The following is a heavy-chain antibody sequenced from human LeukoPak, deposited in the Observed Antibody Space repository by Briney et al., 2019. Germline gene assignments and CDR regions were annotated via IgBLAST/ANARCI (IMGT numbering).Heavy chain of an antibody. D-gene: IGHD1-26*01. V-gene: IGHV3-15*01. CDR1: GFTFINAW. CDR3: TTDGVGVEGATYDN. CDR2: IKAKAHGGTI. Sequence: GGSLRLSCAASGFTFINAWMAWVRQAPGKGLEWVGRIKAKAHGGTIEYAAPVKGRFTISRDDSKNTLYLQMNSLKTEGAAVYDCTTDGVGVEGATYDNWGQGTLVSVSS. J-gene: IGHJ4*02.